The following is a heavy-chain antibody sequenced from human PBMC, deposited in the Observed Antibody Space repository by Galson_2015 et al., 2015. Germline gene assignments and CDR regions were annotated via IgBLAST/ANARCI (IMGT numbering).Heavy chain of an antibody. CDR2: ISYDGSNK. Sequence: SLRLSCAASGFTFSSYAMHWVLQAPGKGLEWVAVISYDGSNKYYADSVKGRFTISRDNSKNTLYLQMNSLRAEDTAVYYCARDVQDAFDIWGQGTMVTVSS. J-gene: IGHJ3*02. CDR3: ARDVQDAFDI. CDR1: GFTFSSYA. V-gene: IGHV3-30-3*01.